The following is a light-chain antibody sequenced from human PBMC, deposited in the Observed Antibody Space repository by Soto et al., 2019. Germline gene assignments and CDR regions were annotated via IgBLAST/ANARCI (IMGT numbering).Light chain of an antibody. CDR3: QQSSSSPIT. CDR1: ERVTNY. Sequence: DIHMTQSPSSLSASVGDRVTITCRASERVTNYLNWYQLKPGNPPKLLIYAASTLQGGVPSRFSGRGYGTDFTLTISSLQPEDFATYYCQQSSSSPITFGQGTRLEIK. V-gene: IGKV1-39*01. CDR2: AAS. J-gene: IGKJ5*01.